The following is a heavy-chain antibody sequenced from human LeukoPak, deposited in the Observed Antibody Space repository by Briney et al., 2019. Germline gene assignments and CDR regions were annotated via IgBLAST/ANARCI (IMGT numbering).Heavy chain of an antibody. CDR3: ARDYYGSGSYYQLGY. CDR1: GYTFTGYY. CDR2: INPNSGGT. V-gene: IGHV1-2*02. Sequence: GASVKVSCKASGYTFTGYYMHWVRQAPGQGLEGMGWINPNSGGTKYAQKFQGRVTLTRDTSITTVYMELSSLRSDDTAVYYCARDYYGSGSYYQLGYWGQGTLVTVSS. J-gene: IGHJ4*02. D-gene: IGHD3-10*01.